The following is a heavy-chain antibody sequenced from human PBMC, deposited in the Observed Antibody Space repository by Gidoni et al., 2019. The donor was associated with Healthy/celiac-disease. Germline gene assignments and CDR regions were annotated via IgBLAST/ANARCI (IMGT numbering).Heavy chain of an antibody. V-gene: IGHV1-69*04. J-gene: IGHJ6*02. CDR2: IIPILGIA. CDR1: GGTFSSYA. Sequence: QVQLVQSGAEVKKPGSSVKVSCKASGGTFSSYAISWVRQAPGQGLEWMGRIIPILGIANYAQKFQGRVTITADKSTSTAYMELSSLRSEDTAVYYCARVGDLSPEQQLVLNYYYGMDVWGQGTTVTVSS. CDR3: ARVGDLSPEQQLVLNYYYGMDV. D-gene: IGHD6-13*01.